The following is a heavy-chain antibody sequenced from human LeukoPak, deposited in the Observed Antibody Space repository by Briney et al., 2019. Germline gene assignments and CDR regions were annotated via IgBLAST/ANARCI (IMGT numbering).Heavy chain of an antibody. CDR3: TTERYFDWLLPTPDY. Sequence: GGSLRLSCAASGFTFSSYAMSWVRQAPGKGLEWVGRIKSKTDGGTTDYAAPVKGRFTISRDDSKNMLYLQMNSLKIEDTAVYYCTTERYFDWLLPTPDYWGQGTLVTVSS. V-gene: IGHV3-15*01. D-gene: IGHD3-9*01. CDR2: IKSKTDGGTT. CDR1: GFTFSSYA. J-gene: IGHJ4*02.